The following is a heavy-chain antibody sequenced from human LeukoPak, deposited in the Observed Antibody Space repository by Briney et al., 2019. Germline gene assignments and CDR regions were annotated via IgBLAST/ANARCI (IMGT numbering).Heavy chain of an antibody. Sequence: GGSLRLSCAASGFTFSSYAMSWVRQAPGKGLEWVSAISGSGGSTYYADSVKGRFTISRDNSKNTLYLQMNSLRAEDTAVYYCALGRAHNWNYPGNAFDIWGQGTMVTVSS. CDR2: ISGSGGST. J-gene: IGHJ3*02. D-gene: IGHD1-7*01. V-gene: IGHV3-23*01. CDR1: GFTFSSYA. CDR3: ALGRAHNWNYPGNAFDI.